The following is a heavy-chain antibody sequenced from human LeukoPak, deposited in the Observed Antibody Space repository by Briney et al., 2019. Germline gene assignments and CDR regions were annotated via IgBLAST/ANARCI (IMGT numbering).Heavy chain of an antibody. CDR3: AKGVAAAGIYYYYYGMDV. Sequence: GGSLRLSCAASGFTFSSYAMNWVRQAPGKGLEWVSAISGGGGRTYYADSVKGRFTISRDNSKNTVYLQMNSLRAEDTAVYYCAKGVAAAGIYYYYYGMDVWGQGTTVTVSS. CDR1: GFTFSSYA. J-gene: IGHJ6*02. D-gene: IGHD6-13*01. CDR2: ISGGGGRT. V-gene: IGHV3-23*01.